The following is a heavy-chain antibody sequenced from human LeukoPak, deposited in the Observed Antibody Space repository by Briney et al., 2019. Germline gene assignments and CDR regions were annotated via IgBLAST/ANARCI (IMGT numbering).Heavy chain of an antibody. D-gene: IGHD6-6*01. CDR3: ASALYATYSHRSSYFDY. CDR1: GYTFTSYD. V-gene: IGHV1-8*01. J-gene: IGHJ4*02. Sequence: ASVKVSCKASGYTFTSYDINWVRQATGQGLEWMGWMNPDSGNTGYAQKFQGRVTMTRNTSISTAYMELSSLRSEDTAVYYCASALYATYSHRSSYFDYWGQGTLVTVSS. CDR2: MNPDSGNT.